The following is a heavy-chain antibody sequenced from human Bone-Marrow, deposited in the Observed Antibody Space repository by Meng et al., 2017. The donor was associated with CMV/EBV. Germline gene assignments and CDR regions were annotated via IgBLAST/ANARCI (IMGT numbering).Heavy chain of an antibody. CDR1: GGTFSSYT. Sequence: SVKVSCKASGGTFSSYTISWVRQAPGQGLEWMGRIIPILGIANYAQKFQGRVTITADKSTSTAYMELSSLRSEDTAVYYCARIVVPAARVSYYYYGMDGWGQGTTVTVSS. CDR3: ARIVVPAARVSYYYYGMDG. CDR2: IIPILGIA. D-gene: IGHD2-2*01. J-gene: IGHJ6*02. V-gene: IGHV1-69*02.